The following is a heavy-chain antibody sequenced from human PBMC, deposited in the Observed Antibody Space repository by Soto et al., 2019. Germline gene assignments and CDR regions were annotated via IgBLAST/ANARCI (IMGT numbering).Heavy chain of an antibody. CDR2: INHSGST. J-gene: IGHJ6*02. V-gene: IGHV4-34*01. CDR1: GGSFSGYY. CDR3: ARDPDFWSGYYLSYYYYGMDV. Sequence: SETLSLTCAVYGGSFSGYYWSWIRQPPGKGLEWIGEINHSGSTNYNPSLKSRVTISVDTSKNQFSLKLSSVTAADTAVYYCARDPDFWSGYYLSYYYYGMDVWGQGTTVTVSS. D-gene: IGHD3-3*01.